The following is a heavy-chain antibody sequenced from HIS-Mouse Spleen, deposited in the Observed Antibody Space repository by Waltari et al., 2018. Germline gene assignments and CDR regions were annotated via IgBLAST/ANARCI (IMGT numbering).Heavy chain of an antibody. CDR2: IYYSGSN. J-gene: IGHJ2*01. V-gene: IGHV4-39*07. CDR1: GGSISSSSYY. CDR3: AREIPYSSSWYDWYFDL. Sequence: QLQLQESGPGLVKPSETLSLTCTVSGGSISSSSYYWGWIRQPPGKGLECIGSIYYSGSNYSNPSLKSRVTISVDTSKNQFSLKLSSVTAADTAVYYCAREIPYSSSWYDWYFDLWGRGTLVTVSS. D-gene: IGHD6-13*01.